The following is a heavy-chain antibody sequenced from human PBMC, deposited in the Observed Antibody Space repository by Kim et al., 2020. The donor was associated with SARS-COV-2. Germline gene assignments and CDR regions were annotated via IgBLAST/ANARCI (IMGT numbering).Heavy chain of an antibody. J-gene: IGHJ4*02. CDR3: ARGGTGTTVRYGTPFDY. V-gene: IGHV4-34*01. D-gene: IGHD4-17*01. CDR1: GGSFSGYY. Sequence: SETLSLTCAVYGGSFSGYYWSWIRQPPGKGLEWIGEINHSGSTNYNPSLKSRVTISVDTSKNQFSLKLSSVTAADTAVYYCARGGTGTTVRYGTPFDYWGQGTLVTVSS. CDR2: INHSGST.